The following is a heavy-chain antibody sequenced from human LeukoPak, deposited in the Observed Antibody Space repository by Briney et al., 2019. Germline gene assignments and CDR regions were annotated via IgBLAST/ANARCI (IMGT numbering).Heavy chain of an antibody. CDR3: TTYYTYYDILTGYYPDDAFDI. CDR1: GFPFSNAW. CDR2: LKNKTDGGPT. D-gene: IGHD3-9*01. J-gene: IGHJ3*02. V-gene: IGHV3-15*01. Sequence: GGSLRLPRAASGFPFSNAWMSWVRQAPGKGLEEVGRLKNKTDGGPTDYAAPVKGRFTISRDDSKNTLYLQMNSLKTEDTAVYYCTTYYTYYDILTGYYPDDAFDIWGQGTMVTVSS.